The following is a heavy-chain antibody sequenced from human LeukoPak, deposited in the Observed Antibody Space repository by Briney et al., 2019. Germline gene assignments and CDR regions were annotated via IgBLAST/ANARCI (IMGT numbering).Heavy chain of an antibody. D-gene: IGHD6-13*01. J-gene: IGHJ4*02. V-gene: IGHV3-30*02. CDR3: AKMQGLAASGDIAS. CDR1: GFTFSGYG. CDR2: LGYVGNDP. Sequence: GGSLRLSCVASGFTFSGYGMHWVRQAPGKGLEWVAFLGYVGNDPYYTDSVKGRFTISRDNSKNTLYLQMNSLRPEDTGVYYCAKMQGLAASGDIASWGQGTLVSVSS.